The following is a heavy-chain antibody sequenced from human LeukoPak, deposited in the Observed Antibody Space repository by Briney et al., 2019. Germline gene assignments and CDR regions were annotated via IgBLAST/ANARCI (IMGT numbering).Heavy chain of an antibody. D-gene: IGHD2/OR15-2a*01. Sequence: GGSLRLSCAASGFSFSGCWMTWVRQAPGQGLEWVANIKEDGSEKYYADFVKGRFTISRDNAKNSLDLQMNSLRAEDTAVYYCARRGSTDYWGQGTLVTVSS. J-gene: IGHJ4*02. CDR1: GFSFSGCW. CDR3: ARRGSTDY. CDR2: IKEDGSEK. V-gene: IGHV3-7*03.